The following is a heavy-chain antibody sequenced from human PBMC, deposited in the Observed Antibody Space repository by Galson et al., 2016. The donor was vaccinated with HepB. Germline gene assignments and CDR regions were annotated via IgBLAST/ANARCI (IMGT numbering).Heavy chain of an antibody. CDR2: IWGDGSNR. CDR1: GFTFNDYG. Sequence: SLRLSCAASGFTFNDYGMHWVRQAPGKGLEWVAVIWGDGSNRYYGDSVRGRFTISRDNARKTLYLQMDRLRPEDTAVYFCARDGVPNYDFWTGFYYFDHWGQENLVTVSS. CDR3: ARDGVPNYDFWTGFYYFDH. D-gene: IGHD3-3*01. J-gene: IGHJ4*02. V-gene: IGHV3-33*01.